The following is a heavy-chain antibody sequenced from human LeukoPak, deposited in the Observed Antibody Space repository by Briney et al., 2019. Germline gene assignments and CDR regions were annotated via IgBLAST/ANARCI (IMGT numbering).Heavy chain of an antibody. Sequence: PGGSLRLSCSASGFTFISYAMHWVRQAPGKGLEYVSAISSNGGSTYYADSVKGRFTISRDNSKNTLYLQMSSLRAEDTAVYYCVSSTPITMISWGQGTMVTVSS. CDR3: VSSTPITMIS. V-gene: IGHV3-64D*09. CDR2: ISSNGGST. CDR1: GFTFISYA. D-gene: IGHD3-22*01. J-gene: IGHJ3*01.